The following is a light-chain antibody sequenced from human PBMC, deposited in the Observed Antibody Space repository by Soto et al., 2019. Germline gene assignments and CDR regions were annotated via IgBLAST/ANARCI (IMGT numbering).Light chain of an antibody. CDR1: QSSSNT. J-gene: IGKJ1*01. CDR3: QECNSCAT. V-gene: IGKV1-5*03. CDR2: RTS. Sequence: DIQLTQTPSTRSASVGDRVTMTCRATQSSSNTSAWYQQKPGKTPKLLIYRTSALQSGVPSRFSGGGSGTEFTRTISRLERDDCATYYSQECNSCATFGQGTKVEIK.